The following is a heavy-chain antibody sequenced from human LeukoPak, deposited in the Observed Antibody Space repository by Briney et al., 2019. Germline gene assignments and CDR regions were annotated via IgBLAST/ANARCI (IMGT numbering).Heavy chain of an antibody. Sequence: PRASVKVSCKASGYTFTSYGISWVRQAPGQGLEWMGWMNPNSGNTGYAQKFQGRVTMTRNTSISTAYMELSSLRSEDTAVYYCARVGRSPPGSGAEVYYYYGMDVWGQGTTVTVSS. CDR2: MNPNSGNT. V-gene: IGHV1-8*02. J-gene: IGHJ6*02. CDR1: GYTFTSYG. CDR3: ARVGRSPPGSGAEVYYYYGMDV. D-gene: IGHD2-15*01.